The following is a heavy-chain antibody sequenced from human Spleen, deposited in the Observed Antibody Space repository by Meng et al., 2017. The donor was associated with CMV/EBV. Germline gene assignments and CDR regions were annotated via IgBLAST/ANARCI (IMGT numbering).Heavy chain of an antibody. Sequence: GSLRLSCAVYGGSFSGYYWSWIRQPPGTVLEWIGEINHSGSTNYNPSLKSRVTISVDTSKNQFSLKLSSVTAADTAVYYCARGRRRLLLSNYYGMDVWGQGTTVTVSS. V-gene: IGHV4-34*01. J-gene: IGHJ6*02. CDR2: INHSGST. CDR1: GGSFSGYY. CDR3: ARGRRRLLLSNYYGMDV. D-gene: IGHD2/OR15-2a*01.